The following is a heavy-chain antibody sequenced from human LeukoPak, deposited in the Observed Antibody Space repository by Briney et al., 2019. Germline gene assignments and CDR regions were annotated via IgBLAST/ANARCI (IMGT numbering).Heavy chain of an antibody. D-gene: IGHD3-10*01. V-gene: IGHV6-1*01. J-gene: IGHJ3*02. CDR3: ARGGRVLLWFGEPQAAFDI. CDR2: TYYRSKWYN. CDR1: GGSVSSNSAA. Sequence: SQTLSPTCAISGGSVSSNSAAWNWIRQSPSRGLEWLGRTYYRSKWYNDYAVSVKSRITINPDTSKNQFSLQLNSVTPEDTAVYYCARGGRVLLWFGEPQAAFDIWGQGTMVTVSS.